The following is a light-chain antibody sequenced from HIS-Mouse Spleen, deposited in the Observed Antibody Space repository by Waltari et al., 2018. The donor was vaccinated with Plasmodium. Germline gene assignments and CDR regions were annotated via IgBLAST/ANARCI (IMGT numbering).Light chain of an antibody. CDR2: EER. J-gene: IGLJ3*02. CDR3: YSTDSSGNHRV. CDR1: ALPKQY. V-gene: IGLV3-10*01. Sequence: SYELTQPPSVSVSPGQTARITCSGDALPKQYAYWYQQKSGQAPVLVIYEERKRPSGIPERFSGASSGTMATLTISGAQVEDEADYYCYSTDSSGNHRVFGGGTKLTVL.